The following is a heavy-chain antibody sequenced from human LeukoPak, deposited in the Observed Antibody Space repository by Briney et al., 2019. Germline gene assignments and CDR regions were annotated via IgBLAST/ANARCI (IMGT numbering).Heavy chain of an antibody. V-gene: IGHV4-59*01. J-gene: IGHJ4*02. Sequence: SESLSLTCTVSGGSISTYYWSWIRQPPGKGLEWIGYTHYSGYTDYNPSPKSRVTIPVDTSKNQFSLNLSSVTAADTAVYYCARGPAGGRSFDNWGQGTLVTVSS. D-gene: IGHD3-16*01. CDR1: GGSISTYY. CDR2: THYSGYT. CDR3: ARGPAGGRSFDN.